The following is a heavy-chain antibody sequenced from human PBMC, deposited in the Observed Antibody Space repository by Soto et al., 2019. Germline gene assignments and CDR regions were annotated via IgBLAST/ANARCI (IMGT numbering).Heavy chain of an antibody. V-gene: IGHV7-4-1*01. D-gene: IGHD6-19*01. J-gene: IGHJ6*02. CDR2: INTNTGNP. CDR1: GYTFTSYA. CDR3: ARDEAPYSSGWWGGYYYYYYGMDV. Sequence: ASVKVSCKASGYTFTSYAMNWVRQAPGQGLEWMGWINTNTGNPTYAQGFTGRFVFSLDTSVSTAYLQICSLKAEDTAVYYCARDEAPYSSGWWGGYYYYYYGMDVWGQGTRVTVSS.